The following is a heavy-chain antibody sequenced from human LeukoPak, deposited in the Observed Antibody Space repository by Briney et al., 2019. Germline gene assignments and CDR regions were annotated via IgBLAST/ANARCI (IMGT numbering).Heavy chain of an antibody. J-gene: IGHJ5*02. Sequence: PGGSLRLSCAASGFTFSSYSMNWVRQAPGKGLEWVSSISSSSSYIYYADSVKGRFTISRDNAKNSLYLQMNSLRAEDTAVYYCARDHMGGHNWFDPWGQGTLVTVSS. CDR2: ISSSSSYI. V-gene: IGHV3-21*01. CDR1: GFTFSSYS. D-gene: IGHD2-15*01. CDR3: ARDHMGGHNWFDP.